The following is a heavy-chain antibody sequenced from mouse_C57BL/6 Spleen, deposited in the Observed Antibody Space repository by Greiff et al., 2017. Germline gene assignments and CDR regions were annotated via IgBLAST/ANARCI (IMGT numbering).Heavy chain of an antibody. CDR1: GYAFSSSW. V-gene: IGHV1-82*01. J-gene: IGHJ3*01. Sequence: QVQLKQSGPELVKPGASVKISCKASGYAFSSSWMNWVKQRPGKGLEWIGRIYPGDGDTNYNGKFKGKATLTADKSSSTAYMQLSSLTSEDSAVYFCARGGTALLAYWGQGTLVTVSA. D-gene: IGHD3-3*01. CDR2: IYPGDGDT. CDR3: ARGGTALLAY.